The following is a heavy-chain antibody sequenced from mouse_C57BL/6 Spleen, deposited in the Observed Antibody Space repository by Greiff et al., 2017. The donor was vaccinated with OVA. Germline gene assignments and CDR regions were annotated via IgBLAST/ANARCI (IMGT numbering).Heavy chain of an antibody. CDR3: ARGGNYGSLFAD. CDR2: IDPSDSYT. CDR1: GYTFTSYW. V-gene: IGHV1-69*01. Sequence: QVQLQQPGAELVMPGASVKLSCQASGYTFTSYWMHWVKQRPGQGLEWIGEIDPSDSYTNYHQKFQGKSTLTVDKSSSTAYMQLSSLTSEDSAVYYCARGGNYGSLFADWGQGTLVTVSA. D-gene: IGHD2-1*01. J-gene: IGHJ3*01.